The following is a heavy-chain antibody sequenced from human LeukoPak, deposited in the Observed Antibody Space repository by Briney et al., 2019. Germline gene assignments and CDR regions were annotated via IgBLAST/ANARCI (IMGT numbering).Heavy chain of an antibody. J-gene: IGHJ4*02. V-gene: IGHV3-43D*03. D-gene: IGHD2-2*01. CDR3: ARSDCSTSCLVDY. CDR1: GFTFNDYA. Sequence: GGSLRLSCAASGFTFNDYAMHWVRQAPGKGLEWVSLISWDSGNTYYADSVKGRFTISRDNAKNSLYLQMNSLRAEDTAVYYCARSDCSTSCLVDYWGQGTLVTVSS. CDR2: ISWDSGNT.